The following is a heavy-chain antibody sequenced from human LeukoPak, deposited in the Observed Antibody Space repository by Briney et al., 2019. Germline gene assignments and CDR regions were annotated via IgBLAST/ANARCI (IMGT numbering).Heavy chain of an antibody. CDR1: GYSISSGKY. J-gene: IGHJ4*02. V-gene: IGHV4-38-2*02. D-gene: IGHD2-21*01. Sequence: SETLFLTCSVSGYSISSGKYWAWIRQTPGKGLEWIGSIYESGSTYYTPSLKSRVTMSVDTSKNQFSLSLTSVTAADTAVYFCARGPGISGDHIYPDYWGQGIQVTVSS. CDR3: ARGPGISGDHIYPDY. CDR2: IYESGST.